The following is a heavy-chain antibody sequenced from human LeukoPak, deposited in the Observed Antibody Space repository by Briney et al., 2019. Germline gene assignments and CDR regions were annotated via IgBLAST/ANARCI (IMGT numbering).Heavy chain of an antibody. D-gene: IGHD2-21*02. CDR2: IYSGGTT. CDR3: ARVEGDYYYYYYMDV. V-gene: IGHV3-53*01. CDR1: GFTVNNNY. Sequence: GGSLRLSCAASGFTVNNNYMIWVRQAPGKGLEWVSLIYSGGTTYYADSVKGRFTISRDNSKNTLYLQMNSLRAEDTAVCYCARVEGDYYYYYYMDVWGKGTTVTVSS. J-gene: IGHJ6*03.